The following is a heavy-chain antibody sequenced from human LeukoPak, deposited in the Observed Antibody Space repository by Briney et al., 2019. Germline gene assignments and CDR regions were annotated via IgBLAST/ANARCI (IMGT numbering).Heavy chain of an antibody. V-gene: IGHV1-2*02. J-gene: IGHJ4*02. Sequence: ASVKVSCKASGYAFADYYMHWLRQAPGQGLECVGWINPNSGGTHYARKFQGRVTLTRDTSISTAYMELSGLSSDDTAVYYCARDIVLIPNTRGFDYWDQGTLVTVSS. CDR1: GYAFADYY. D-gene: IGHD2-8*01. CDR3: ARDIVLIPNTRGFDY. CDR2: INPNSGGT.